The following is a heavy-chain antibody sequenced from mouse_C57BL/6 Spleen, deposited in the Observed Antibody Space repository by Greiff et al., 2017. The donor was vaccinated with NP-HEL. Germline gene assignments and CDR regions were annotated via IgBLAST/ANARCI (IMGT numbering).Heavy chain of an antibody. CDR3: ARLDSSGYVYAMDY. D-gene: IGHD3-2*02. CDR2: ISSGSSTI. V-gene: IGHV5-17*01. CDR1: GFTFSDYG. J-gene: IGHJ4*01. Sequence: DVMLVESGGGLVKPGGSLKLSCAASGFTFSDYGMHWVRQAPEKGLEWVAYISSGSSTIYYADTVKGRFTISRDNAKNTLFLQMTSLRSEDTAMYYCARLDSSGYVYAMDYWGQGTSVTVSS.